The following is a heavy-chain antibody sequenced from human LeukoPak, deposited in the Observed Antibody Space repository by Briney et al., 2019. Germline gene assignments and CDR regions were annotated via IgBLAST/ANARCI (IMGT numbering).Heavy chain of an antibody. Sequence: SVKVSCKASGGTFSSYAISWVRQAPGQGLEWMGGIIPIFGTANSAQKFQGRVTITADESTSTAYMELSSLRSEDTAVYYCARERPTTPPDGFDPWGQGTLVTVSS. D-gene: IGHD2-15*01. CDR2: IIPIFGTA. J-gene: IGHJ5*02. V-gene: IGHV1-69*13. CDR3: ARERPTTPPDGFDP. CDR1: GGTFSSYA.